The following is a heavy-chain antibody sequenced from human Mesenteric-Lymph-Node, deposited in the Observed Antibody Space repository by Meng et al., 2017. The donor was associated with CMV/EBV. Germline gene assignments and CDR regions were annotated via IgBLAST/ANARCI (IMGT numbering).Heavy chain of an antibody. D-gene: IGHD3-9*01. J-gene: IGHJ4*02. CDR2: INHSGST. CDR1: GGSFSGYY. CDR3: ARGSSYDILTGYFDY. Sequence: VQLHPWGAVLLKPSAYLSATCAVYGGSFSGYYWNWIRQSPEKGLEWIGEINHSGSTTYNPSFTSRIIISVATSTNQISLNMSSVTAADTAVYYCARGSSYDILTGYFDYWGQGALVTVSS. V-gene: IGHV4-34*01.